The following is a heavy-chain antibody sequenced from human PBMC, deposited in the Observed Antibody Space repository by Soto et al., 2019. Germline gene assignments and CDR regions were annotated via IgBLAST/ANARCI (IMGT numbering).Heavy chain of an antibody. CDR3: ARDQYDFWSGPNPYGMDV. CDR1: GFTFSSYG. D-gene: IGHD3-3*01. Sequence: GGSLRLSCAASGFTFSSYGMHWVRQAPGKGLEWVAVIWYDGSNKYYADSVKGRFTISRDNSKNTLYLQMNSLRAEDTAVYYCARDQYDFWSGPNPYGMDVWAQRTTVTVSS. J-gene: IGHJ6*02. V-gene: IGHV3-33*01. CDR2: IWYDGSNK.